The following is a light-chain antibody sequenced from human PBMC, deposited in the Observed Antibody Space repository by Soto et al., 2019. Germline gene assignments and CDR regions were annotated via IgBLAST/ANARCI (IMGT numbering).Light chain of an antibody. Sequence: EIVLTQSPGTLSLSPGERATLSCRASQSVSSSYLAWYQQKPGQAPRPLIYGASSRATGIPYRFSGSGSGTDFTLTISRPEPEDFAVYYCLQYGSSPYTFGQGTKLEIK. CDR2: GAS. V-gene: IGKV3-20*01. CDR1: QSVSSSY. CDR3: LQYGSSPYT. J-gene: IGKJ2*01.